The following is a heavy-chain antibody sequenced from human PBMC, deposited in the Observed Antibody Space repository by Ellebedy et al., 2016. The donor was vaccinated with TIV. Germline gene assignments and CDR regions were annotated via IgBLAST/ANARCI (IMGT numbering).Heavy chain of an antibody. D-gene: IGHD2-21*02. CDR3: ARVMVVTAGDYFDY. V-gene: IGHV3-30-3*01. Sequence: GGSLRLXXAASGFTFSSYAMHWVRQAPGKGLEWVAVISYDGSNKYYADSVKGRFTISRDNSKNTLYLQMNSLRAEDTAVYYCARVMVVTAGDYFDYWGQGTLVTVSS. CDR1: GFTFSSYA. J-gene: IGHJ4*02. CDR2: ISYDGSNK.